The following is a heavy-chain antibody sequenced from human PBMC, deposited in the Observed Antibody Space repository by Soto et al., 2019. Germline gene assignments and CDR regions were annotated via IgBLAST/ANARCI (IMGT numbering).Heavy chain of an antibody. CDR3: ARVGSSGWYDAFDI. J-gene: IGHJ3*02. Sequence: GASVKVSCKASGYTFTNYYLHWVRQAPGQGLEWMGVMHPNGDSTTFALKFQGRVTMTSDTSTSTVSMELSSLRSEDTGVYYCARVGSSGWYDAFDIWGQGTMVTVSS. CDR2: MHPNGDST. V-gene: IGHV1-46*03. CDR1: GYTFTNYY. D-gene: IGHD6-19*01.